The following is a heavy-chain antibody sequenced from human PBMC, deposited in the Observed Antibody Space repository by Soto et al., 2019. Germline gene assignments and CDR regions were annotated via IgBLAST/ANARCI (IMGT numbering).Heavy chain of an antibody. J-gene: IGHJ4*02. D-gene: IGHD3-22*01. Sequence: SVKVSCKASGGTFSSYAISWVRQAPGQGLEWMGGIIPIFGTANYAQKFQGRVTITADKSTSTAYMELSSLTSEDTAVYYCARDLYDSSGYHQGFDYWGQGTLVTVSS. CDR3: ARDLYDSSGYHQGFDY. CDR1: GGTFSSYA. CDR2: IIPIFGTA. V-gene: IGHV1-69*06.